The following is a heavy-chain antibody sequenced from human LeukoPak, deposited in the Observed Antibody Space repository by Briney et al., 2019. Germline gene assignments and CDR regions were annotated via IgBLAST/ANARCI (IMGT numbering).Heavy chain of an antibody. V-gene: IGHV3-33*06. D-gene: IGHD6-13*01. CDR3: AKGSSSWYAGFCDY. Sequence: GGSLRLSCAASGFTFSSYGMHWVRQAPGKGLEWVAVIWYDGSNKYYADSVKGRFTISRDNSKNTLYLQMNSLRAEDTAVYYCAKGSSSWYAGFCDYWGQGTLVTVSS. CDR1: GFTFSSYG. CDR2: IWYDGSNK. J-gene: IGHJ4*02.